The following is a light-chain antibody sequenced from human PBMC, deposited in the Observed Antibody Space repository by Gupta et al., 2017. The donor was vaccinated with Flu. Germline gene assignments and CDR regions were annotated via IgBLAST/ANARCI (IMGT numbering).Light chain of an antibody. CDR3: QQYNRWPPAT. J-gene: IGKJ1*01. CDR1: KSVSNN. Sequence: ERDTLSCTASKSVSNNVAWYQQKPGQAPRLLIYDASTRATGLPARFSGSGSGTEFTLTISSLQSEDSALYYCQQYNRWPPATFGQGTKVEIK. CDR2: DAS. V-gene: IGKV3-15*01.